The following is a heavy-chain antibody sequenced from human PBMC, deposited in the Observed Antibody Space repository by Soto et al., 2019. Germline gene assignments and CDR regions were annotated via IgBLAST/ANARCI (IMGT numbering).Heavy chain of an antibody. CDR1: GFTFSGPW. CDR3: VRDHNWSYDY. V-gene: IGHV3-74*03. D-gene: IGHD1-1*01. J-gene: IGHJ4*02. CDR2: IGPDGSWP. Sequence: GGSLRLSCAASGFTFSGPWMHWVRQAPGMGLEWVSHIGPDGSWPTDADSVQGRFTISRDNARTTLYLQMNSLRDEDTAVYYCVRDHNWSYDYCGPGSLVTVSS.